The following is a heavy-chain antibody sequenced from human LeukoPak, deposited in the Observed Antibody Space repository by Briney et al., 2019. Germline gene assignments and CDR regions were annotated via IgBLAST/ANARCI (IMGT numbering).Heavy chain of an antibody. Sequence: ESGPVLVKPTEALTLTCTVSGFSLSNARMGVSRIRQPPGKALEWLAHIFSNDEKSYSTSLKSRLTISKDTSISEVVLTMTNMDPVDTATYYCARFRYYYDSSGYYYLFDAFDIWGQGTMVTVSS. CDR3: ARFRYYYDSSGYYYLFDAFDI. CDR2: IFSNDEK. D-gene: IGHD3-22*01. CDR1: GFSLSNARMG. J-gene: IGHJ3*02. V-gene: IGHV2-26*01.